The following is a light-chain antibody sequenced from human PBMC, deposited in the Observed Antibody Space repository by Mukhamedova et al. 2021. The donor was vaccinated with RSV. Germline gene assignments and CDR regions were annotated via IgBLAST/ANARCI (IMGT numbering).Light chain of an antibody. CDR3: QQNYSTSWT. CDR1: SSY. J-gene: IGKJ1*01. CDR2: GVF. Sequence: SSYKQWYQRRVHGRAPKLLIYGVFTLQSGVPSRFSGSGSGTEFTLTISSLQPEDCATYYCQQNYSTSWTFGQGTKVEIK. V-gene: IGKV1-39*01.